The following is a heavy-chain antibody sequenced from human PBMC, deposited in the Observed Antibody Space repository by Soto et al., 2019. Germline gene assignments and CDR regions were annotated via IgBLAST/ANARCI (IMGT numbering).Heavy chain of an antibody. CDR2: INHSGST. CDR3: ARGFSGLRTNSYYYYYGMDV. CDR1: GGSFSGYY. V-gene: IGHV4-34*01. J-gene: IGHJ6*02. D-gene: IGHD1-1*01. Sequence: PSETLYLTCAVYGGSFSGYYWSWLRQPPGKGLEWIGEINHSGSTNYNPSLKSRVTISVDTSKNQFSLKLSSVTAADTAVYYCARGFSGLRTNSYYYYYGMDVWGQGTTVTVSS.